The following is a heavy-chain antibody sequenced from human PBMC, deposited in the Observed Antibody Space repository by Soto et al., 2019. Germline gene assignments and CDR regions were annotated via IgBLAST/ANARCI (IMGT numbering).Heavy chain of an antibody. V-gene: IGHV3-33*08. CDR2: IWYDGSNK. Sequence: PGGSLRLSCAASGFTFSSYAMSWVRQAPGKGLEWVAVIWYDGSNKYYADSVKGRFTISRDNSKNTLYLQMNSLRAEDTAVYYCARSSEAAGNLDVWGQGTTVTVSS. CDR3: ARSSEAAGNLDV. CDR1: GFTFSSYA. J-gene: IGHJ6*02. D-gene: IGHD6-25*01.